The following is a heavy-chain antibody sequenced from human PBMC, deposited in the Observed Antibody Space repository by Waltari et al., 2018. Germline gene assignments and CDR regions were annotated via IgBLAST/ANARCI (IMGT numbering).Heavy chain of an antibody. D-gene: IGHD6-19*01. J-gene: IGHJ4*02. CDR2: SDNGENT. CDR3: ARGEQWPTVVRQ. CDR1: GFTVSSTY. Sequence: EVQLVESGGGLIQPGGSLRLSCVASGFTVSSTYMNWVRQAPGKGLEWVSVSDNGENTYYTDSVKGRFTISADNSKNTLYLEMNSRRVEDTAVYYCARGEQWPTVVRQWGQGTLVTVSS. V-gene: IGHV3-53*01.